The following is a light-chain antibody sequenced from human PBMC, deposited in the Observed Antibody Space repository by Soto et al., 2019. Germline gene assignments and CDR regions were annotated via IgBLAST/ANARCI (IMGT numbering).Light chain of an antibody. Sequence: DIQMTQSPSSLSASVGDRVTITCRASQGIGNDLGWYQQKPGKAPKRLIYSSFILQSGVPSRFSGSGSGTEFTLTIRSLQSEDFAPYYCLQHKSYPLTFGQGTRLEIK. V-gene: IGKV1-17*01. J-gene: IGKJ5*01. CDR1: QGIGND. CDR2: SSF. CDR3: LQHKSYPLT.